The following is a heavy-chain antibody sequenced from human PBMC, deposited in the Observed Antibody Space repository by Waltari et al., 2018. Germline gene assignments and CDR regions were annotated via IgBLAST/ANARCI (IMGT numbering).Heavy chain of an antibody. D-gene: IGHD3-10*01. V-gene: IGHV3-23*01. CDR1: GFTFSSYA. J-gene: IGHJ4*02. CDR3: AKVWFGELFPFDY. CDR2: ISGSGGST. Sequence: EVQLLESGGGLVQPGGSLRLSCAASGFTFSSYAMSWVRQAPGKGLEWVSAISGSGGSTYYADSVKGRFTISRDKPKNTLYLQMNSLRAEDTAVYYCAKVWFGELFPFDYWGQGTLVTISS.